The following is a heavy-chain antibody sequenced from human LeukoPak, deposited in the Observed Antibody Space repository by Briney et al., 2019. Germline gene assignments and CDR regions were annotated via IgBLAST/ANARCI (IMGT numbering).Heavy chain of an antibody. J-gene: IGHJ5*02. D-gene: IGHD2-8*01. CDR2: IIPIFGTA. CDR3: ARDHLSCTNGVCYTAWFDP. Sequence: SVKVSCKASGGTFSSYAISWVRQAPGQGLEWMGGIIPIFGTANYAQKFQGRVTITTDESTSTAYMDLSSLRSEDTAVYYCARDHLSCTNGVCYTAWFDPWGQGTLVTVSS. V-gene: IGHV1-69*05. CDR1: GGTFSSYA.